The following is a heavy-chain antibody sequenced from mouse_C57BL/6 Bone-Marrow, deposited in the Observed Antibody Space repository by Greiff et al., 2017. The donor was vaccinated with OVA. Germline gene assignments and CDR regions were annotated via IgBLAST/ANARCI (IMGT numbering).Heavy chain of an antibody. J-gene: IGHJ4*01. CDR2: INPSTGGT. V-gene: IGHV1-42*01. CDR1: GYSFTGYY. D-gene: IGHD1-1*01. CDR3: ATNSFITTVVDYYAMDY. Sequence: EVQLQESGPELVKPGASVKISCKASGYSFTGYYMNWVKQSPEKSLEWIGEINPSTGGTTYNQKFKAKATLTVDKSSSTAYMQLSSLTSEDSAVYYCATNSFITTVVDYYAMDYWGQGTSVTVSS.